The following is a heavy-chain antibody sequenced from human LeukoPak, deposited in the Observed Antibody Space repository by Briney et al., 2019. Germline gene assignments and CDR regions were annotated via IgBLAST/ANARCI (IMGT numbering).Heavy chain of an antibody. CDR1: GFTFCRHG. CDR3: ARDRAWNYFDY. CDR2: ISNDGSRK. Sequence: GRSLRLSCAPSGFTFCRHGMNWVRQAPGKVLEWVAIISNDGSRKYYAHSAEGRFTISRDNSKNTLYLQMDSLRAEDTAVYYCARDRAWNYFDYWGQGTLVTVSS. V-gene: IGHV3-30*03. D-gene: IGHD3-3*01. J-gene: IGHJ4*02.